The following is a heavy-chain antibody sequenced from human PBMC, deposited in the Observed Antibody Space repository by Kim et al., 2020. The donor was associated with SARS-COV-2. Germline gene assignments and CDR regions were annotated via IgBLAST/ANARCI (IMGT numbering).Heavy chain of an antibody. CDR2: IYPGDSDT. J-gene: IGHJ3*02. Sequence: GESLKISCKGSGYSFTSYWIGWVRQMPGKGLEWMGIIYPGDSDTRYSPSFQGQVTISADKSISTAYLQWSSLKASDTAMYYCARIRRSLGELFKLGAFDIWGQGTMVTVSS. D-gene: IGHD3-10*01. V-gene: IGHV5-51*01. CDR1: GYSFTSYW. CDR3: ARIRRSLGELFKLGAFDI.